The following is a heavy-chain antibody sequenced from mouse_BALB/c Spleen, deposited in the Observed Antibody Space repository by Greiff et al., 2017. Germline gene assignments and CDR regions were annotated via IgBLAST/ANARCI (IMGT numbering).Heavy chain of an antibody. CDR3: ARALVTTVVRYYAMDY. V-gene: IGHV1-7*01. Sequence: QVQLKQSGAELAKPGASVKMSCKASGYTFTSYWMHWVKQRPGQGLEWIGYINPSTGYTEYNQKFKDKATLTADKSSSTAYMQLSSLTSEDSAVYYCARALVTTVVRYYAMDYWGQGTSVTVSS. J-gene: IGHJ4*01. D-gene: IGHD1-1*01. CDR2: INPSTGYT. CDR1: GYTFTSYW.